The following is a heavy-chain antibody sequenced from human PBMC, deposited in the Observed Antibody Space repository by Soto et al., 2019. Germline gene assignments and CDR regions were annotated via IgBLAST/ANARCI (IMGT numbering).Heavy chain of an antibody. V-gene: IGHV3-74*01. Sequence: EVQLVESGGGLVQPGGSLRLSCAASGFTFSSYWMHWVRQAPGKGLVWVSRINSDGSSTSYADSVKGRFTISRDNAKNTLYLQMNSLRAEDTAVYYCVRTSPLVAAATREDYWGQGTMVTVSS. CDR3: VRTSPLVAAATREDY. J-gene: IGHJ4*02. CDR2: INSDGSST. D-gene: IGHD2-15*01. CDR1: GFTFSSYW.